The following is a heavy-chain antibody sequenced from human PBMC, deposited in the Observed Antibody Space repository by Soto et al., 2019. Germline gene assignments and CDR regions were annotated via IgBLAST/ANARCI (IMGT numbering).Heavy chain of an antibody. J-gene: IGHJ6*02. CDR1: GFSLNTGGLG. D-gene: IGHD2-21*02. CDR3: AHSRCGGDCLPSFSSNYYFSMDV. Sequence: QITLKESGPTLVKPTQTLTLTCTFSGFSLNTGGLGVGWIRQPPGKALEWLALIYWDGDKRYSPSLKSRLTTTKTTPTDQMVLTTAHRAPVDTPTHYCAHSRCGGDCLPSFSSNYYFSMDVWGQGTTVTVSS. CDR2: IYWDGDK. V-gene: IGHV2-5*02.